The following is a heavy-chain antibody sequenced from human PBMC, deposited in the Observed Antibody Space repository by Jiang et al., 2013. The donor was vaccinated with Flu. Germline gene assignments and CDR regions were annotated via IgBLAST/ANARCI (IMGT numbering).Heavy chain of an antibody. D-gene: IGHD2-15*01. CDR3: AGRTGGTWNDAFRI. CDR2: IYPNTGDT. V-gene: IGHV1-2*02. Sequence: GAEVKKPGASVKVSCKASGYTFTGYHLFWVRQAPGEGLEWMGWIYPNTGDTKYAENFQGRVTLTRDTSTSTAYMDLSSLRSDDTAVYYCAGRTGGTWNDAFRIWGQGTMITVSS. CDR1: GYTFTGYH. J-gene: IGHJ3*02.